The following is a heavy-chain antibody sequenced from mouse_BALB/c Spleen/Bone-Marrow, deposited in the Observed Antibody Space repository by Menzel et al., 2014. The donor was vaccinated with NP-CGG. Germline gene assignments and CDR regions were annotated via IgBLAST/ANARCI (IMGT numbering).Heavy chain of an antibody. D-gene: IGHD1-1*01. Sequence: EVQLQQSGTVLARPGASVKMSCKASGYTFTRYWMHWVKQRPGQGLEWIGAIYPGNGDTTYNQHFKDKAKLTAVTSTNTAYMEVGSLTNEDSAVYYCTNYFGSSDAMDYWGQETSVTVSS. V-gene: IGHV1-5*01. J-gene: IGHJ4*01. CDR2: IYPGNGDT. CDR3: TNYFGSSDAMDY. CDR1: GYTFTRYW.